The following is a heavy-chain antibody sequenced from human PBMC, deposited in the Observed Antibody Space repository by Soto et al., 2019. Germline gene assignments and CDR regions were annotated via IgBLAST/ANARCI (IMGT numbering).Heavy chain of an antibody. Sequence: SGPTRAHHRQTLTLTCSFSGFSLSVYGVRVILFRQPPGETLEWLALIHWNDDKRYSPYLKSRLTITKDTSKNQVVLTLTNLDPLDTGTYFCAHTKDSSGFLTSWGQGILVTVYS. CDR3: AHTKDSSGFLTS. V-gene: IGHV2-5*01. CDR2: IHWNDDK. CDR1: GFSLSVYGVR. J-gene: IGHJ5*02. D-gene: IGHD3-22*01.